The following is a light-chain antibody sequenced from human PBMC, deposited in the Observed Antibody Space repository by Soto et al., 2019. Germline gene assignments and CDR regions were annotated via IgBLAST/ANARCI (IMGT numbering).Light chain of an antibody. V-gene: IGKV1-39*01. CDR2: AAS. J-gene: IGKJ2*02. Sequence: DIQMTQSPSSLSASVGDRVTITCRASQTIARYLNWYQQKPGKAPKLLIYAASSLQSGVSSRFSGSGSGTDFSLSISSQQVEDFATYYCQQSYSLGTFGQGTKLEIK. CDR1: QTIARY. CDR3: QQSYSLGT.